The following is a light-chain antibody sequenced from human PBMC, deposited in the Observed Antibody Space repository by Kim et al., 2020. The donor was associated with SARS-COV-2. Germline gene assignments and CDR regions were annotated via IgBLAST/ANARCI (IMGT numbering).Light chain of an antibody. J-gene: IGKJ2*01. CDR2: AAS. V-gene: IGKV1-8*01. Sequence: SATTGDRVTITCRASQGISSYLAWYQQKAGKAPKVLIYAASTLQSGVPSRFSGSGSGTDFTLTISCLQSEDFATYYCQQYYSNPRTFGQGTKLEI. CDR1: QGISSY. CDR3: QQYYSNPRT.